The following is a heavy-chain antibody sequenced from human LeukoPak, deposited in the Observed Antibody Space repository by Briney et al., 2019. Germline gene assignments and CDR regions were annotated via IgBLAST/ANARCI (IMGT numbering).Heavy chain of an antibody. V-gene: IGHV3-64D*09. CDR1: GFTFSSYA. D-gene: IGHD3-22*01. CDR2: ISSNGGST. J-gene: IGHJ3*02. CDR3: VKGSYYDSSGYYPNDAFDI. Sequence: GGSLRLSCSASGFTFSSYAMHWVRQAPGKGLEYVSAISSNGGSTYYADSVKGRFTISRDNSKNTLYLQMSSLGAEDTAVYYCVKGSYYDSSGYYPNDAFDIWGQGTMVTVSS.